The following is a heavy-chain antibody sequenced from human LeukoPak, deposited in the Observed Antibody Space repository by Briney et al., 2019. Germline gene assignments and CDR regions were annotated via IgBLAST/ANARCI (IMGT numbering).Heavy chain of an antibody. J-gene: IGHJ4*02. CDR1: GGSISSSGYY. CDR2: IYYSGST. CDR3: ARSRSYDFWSGYPFDY. V-gene: IGHV4-39*07. D-gene: IGHD3-3*01. Sequence: SETLSLTYTVSGGSISSSGYYWGWIRQPPGKGLEWIGSIYYSGSTYYNPSLKSRVTISVDTSKNQFSLKLSSVTAADTAVYYCARSRSYDFWSGYPFDYWGQGTLVTVSS.